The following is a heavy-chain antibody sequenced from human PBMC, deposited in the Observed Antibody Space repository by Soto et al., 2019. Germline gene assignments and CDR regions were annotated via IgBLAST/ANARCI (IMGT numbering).Heavy chain of an antibody. V-gene: IGHV3-11*01. CDR3: ARDLKVPYYYGSGSYPDS. Sequence: QVQLVESGGGLVKPGGSLRLSCAASGFTFSDYYMSWIRQAPGMGLEWVSYISSSGSTIYYADSVKGRFTISRDNAKNSLYLQINSLRAEDTAVYYCARDLKVPYYYGSGSYPDSWGQGTLVTVSS. CDR2: ISSSGSTI. J-gene: IGHJ5*01. D-gene: IGHD3-10*01. CDR1: GFTFSDYY.